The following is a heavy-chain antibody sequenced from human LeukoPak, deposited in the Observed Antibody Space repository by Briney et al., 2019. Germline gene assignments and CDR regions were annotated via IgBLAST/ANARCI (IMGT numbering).Heavy chain of an antibody. D-gene: IGHD2-21*01. CDR3: ARVGYYPDYYMDV. CDR1: GGSISSYY. J-gene: IGHJ6*03. Sequence: SETLSLTCTVSGGSISSYYWSWIRQPPGKGLEWNGYIYYSGSTNYNPSLKSRVTISVDTSKNQFSLKLSSVTAADTAVYYCARVGYYPDYYMDVWGKGTTVTVSS. CDR2: IYYSGST. V-gene: IGHV4-59*01.